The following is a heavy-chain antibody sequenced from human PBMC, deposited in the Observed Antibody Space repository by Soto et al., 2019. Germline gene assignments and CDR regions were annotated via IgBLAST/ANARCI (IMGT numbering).Heavy chain of an antibody. V-gene: IGHV4-59*01. Sequence: PSETLSLTCTVSGASISSSYWSWIRQPPGKGLEWIGYIFHSGTTNYNPSLKRRVTISVDTSKNHFSLNLSALTTADTAVYFCARGGNRYSSTSSGVGGSDYWGQGTLVTVSS. D-gene: IGHD6-6*01. CDR1: GASISSSY. J-gene: IGHJ4*02. CDR2: IFHSGTT. CDR3: ARGGNRYSSTSSGVGGSDY.